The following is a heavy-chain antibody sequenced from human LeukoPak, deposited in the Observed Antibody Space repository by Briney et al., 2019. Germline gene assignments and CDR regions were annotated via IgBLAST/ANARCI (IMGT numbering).Heavy chain of an antibody. D-gene: IGHD5-18*01. CDR2: IYHSGST. CDR3: ASGYNYGYPFDS. V-gene: IGHV4-38-2*01. CDR1: RYSISSSYY. J-gene: IGHJ4*02. Sequence: SETLSLTCAVSRYSISSSYYWGWIRQPPGKGLEWIGSIYHSGSTYYNPSLKSRVTISVDTSKNQFSLKMSSVTAADTAVYYCASGYNYGYPFDSWGQGTLVTVSS.